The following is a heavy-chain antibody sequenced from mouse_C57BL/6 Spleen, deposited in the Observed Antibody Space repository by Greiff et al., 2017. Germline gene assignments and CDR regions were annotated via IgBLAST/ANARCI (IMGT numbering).Heavy chain of an antibody. D-gene: IGHD2-1*01. CDR2: IDPEDGAT. CDR1: GFNINDYY. Sequence: EVQLQQSGAELVKPGASVKLSCTASGFNINDYYMHWVKQRTEQGLEWIGRIDPEDGATKYAPKFQGQATITADTSSITAYLQLSSLTSEDTAVYYCARSRGYYGNSYAMDYWGQGTSVTVSS. CDR3: ARSRGYYGNSYAMDY. V-gene: IGHV14-2*01. J-gene: IGHJ4*01.